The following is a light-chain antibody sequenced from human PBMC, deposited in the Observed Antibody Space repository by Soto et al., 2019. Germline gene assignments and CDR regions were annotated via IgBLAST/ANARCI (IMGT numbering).Light chain of an antibody. CDR1: SRDVGGYNY. J-gene: IGLJ1*01. CDR2: DVS. CDR3: SSYTSSSTLD. Sequence: SAPRPAGSVCGAPWPPNHQSRTGNSRDVGGYNYVSWYQQHPGKAPKLMIYDVSNRPSGVSNRFSGSKSGNTASLTISGLQAEDEADYYCSSYTSSSTLDFGTGTKVTVL. V-gene: IGLV2-14*01.